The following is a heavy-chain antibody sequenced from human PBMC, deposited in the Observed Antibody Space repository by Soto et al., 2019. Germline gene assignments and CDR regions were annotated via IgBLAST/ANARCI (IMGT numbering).Heavy chain of an antibody. CDR2: ISGDGNDK. V-gene: IGHV3-30*03. J-gene: IGHJ4*02. CDR1: GFIFRNFG. Sequence: QVQLVESGGGVVQPGRSLRLSCAASGFIFRNFGMHWVRRAPGKGLEWVAVISGDGNDKYYPDSMKGRFTISRDNFNNTLYPQLNSLRPEDTAVYRCVQGASTAHQPLDSWGQGVLVTVSS. D-gene: IGHD1-26*01. CDR3: VQGASTAHQPLDS.